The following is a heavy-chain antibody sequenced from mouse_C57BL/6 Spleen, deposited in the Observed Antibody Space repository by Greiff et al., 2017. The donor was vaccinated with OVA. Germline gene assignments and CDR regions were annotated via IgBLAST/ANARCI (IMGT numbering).Heavy chain of an antibody. CDR2: ISYSGST. J-gene: IGHJ1*03. CDR3: ARRGAYYSNWRYVDV. D-gene: IGHD2-5*01. CDR1: GYSITSGYD. V-gene: IGHV3-1*01. Sequence: EVQLQQSGPGMVKPSQSLSLTCTVTGYSITSGYDWHWIRHFPGNKLEWMGYISYSGSTNYNPSLKSRISITHDTSKNHFFLKLNSVTTEDTATYYCARRGAYYSNWRYVDVWGTGTTVTVSS.